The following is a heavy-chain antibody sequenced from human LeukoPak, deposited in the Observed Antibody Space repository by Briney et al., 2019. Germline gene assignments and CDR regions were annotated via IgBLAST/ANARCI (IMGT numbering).Heavy chain of an antibody. CDR2: ISSSSSYT. Sequence: PGGCLRLSCAASGFTFSDYYMSWIRQAPGKGLEWVSYISSSSSYTNYADSVKGRFTISRDNAKNSLYLQMNSLRAEDTAVYYCARDRWSLGYWGQGTLVTVSS. J-gene: IGHJ4*02. D-gene: IGHD3-16*01. V-gene: IGHV3-11*06. CDR1: GFTFSDYY. CDR3: ARDRWSLGY.